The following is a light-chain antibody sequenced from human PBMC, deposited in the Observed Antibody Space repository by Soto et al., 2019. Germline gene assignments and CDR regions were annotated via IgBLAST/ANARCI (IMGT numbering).Light chain of an antibody. CDR2: EVS. Sequence: QSVLTQPASVSGSPGQSITISCTGTSSDVGAYNYVSWYQQHPGKAPKLMIYEVSNRPSGVSNRFSGSKSANTASLTISGLQAGDEADYYCSSYTSSSTWLFGGGTKLTVI. V-gene: IGLV2-14*03. CDR3: SSYTSSSTWL. J-gene: IGLJ3*02. CDR1: SSDVGAYNY.